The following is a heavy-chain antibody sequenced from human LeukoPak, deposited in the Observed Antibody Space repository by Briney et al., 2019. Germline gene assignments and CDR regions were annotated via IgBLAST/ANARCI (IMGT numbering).Heavy chain of an antibody. V-gene: IGHV3-48*04. CDR1: GFTFSNAW. CDR2: ISSSGSTI. J-gene: IGHJ4*02. D-gene: IGHD3-3*01. CDR3: ANLALFGVINDY. Sequence: PGGSLRLPCAASGFTFSNAWMNWVRQAPGKGLEWVSYISSSGSTIYYADSVKGRFTISRDNAKNSLYLQMNSLRAEDTAVYYCANLALFGVINDYWGQGTLVTVSS.